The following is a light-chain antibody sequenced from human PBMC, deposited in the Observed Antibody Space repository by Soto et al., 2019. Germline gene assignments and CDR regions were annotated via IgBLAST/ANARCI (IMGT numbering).Light chain of an antibody. CDR3: QQFNSYPLT. V-gene: IGKV1-9*01. Sequence: DLHLTQSPSFLSASVGDRVTITCRASQGIASSLAWYQQKAGEAPKLLIYAASTLESGVPSRFSGSGPGTEFTLTISSLQPEDFAIYYCQQFNSYPLTFGGGTKVEIK. CDR2: AAS. J-gene: IGKJ4*01. CDR1: QGIASS.